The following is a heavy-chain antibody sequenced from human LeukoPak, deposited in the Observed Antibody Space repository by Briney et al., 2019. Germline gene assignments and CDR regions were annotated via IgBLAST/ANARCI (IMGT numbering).Heavy chain of an antibody. D-gene: IGHD2-2*01. Sequence: PSETLSLTCAVSGYAISSGYYWAWIRQPPGRGLEWIGSIYRSGDTYYNPSLKSRVTISVDTSKNQFALRLSSVSAADTAIYYCARDALNGDCYSTTCLYYFDFWGQGNLVTVSS. CDR2: IYRSGDT. CDR3: ARDALNGDCYSTTCLYYFDF. V-gene: IGHV4-38-2*02. J-gene: IGHJ4*02. CDR1: GYAISSGYY.